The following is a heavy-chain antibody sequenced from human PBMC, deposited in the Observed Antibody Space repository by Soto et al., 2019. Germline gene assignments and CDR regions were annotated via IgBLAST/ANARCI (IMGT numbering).Heavy chain of an antibody. CDR3: ARKRIMTISPRGFIDY. CDR1: GFTFGSYA. D-gene: IGHD1-20*01. V-gene: IGHV3-23*01. Sequence: GGSLRLSCAASGFTFGSYAMNWVRQAPGKGLEWVSAISGSGGRTDFADSVKGRFTISRDNSKDTLYLQMNSLRAEDTALYYCARKRIMTISPRGFIDYWGQGTLVTVSS. CDR2: ISGSGGRT. J-gene: IGHJ4*02.